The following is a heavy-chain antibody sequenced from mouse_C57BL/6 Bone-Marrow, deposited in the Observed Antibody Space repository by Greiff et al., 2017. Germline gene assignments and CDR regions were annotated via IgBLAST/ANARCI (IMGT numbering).Heavy chain of an antibody. Sequence: QVQLKQSGPELVKPGASVKISCKASGYAFSSSWMNWVKQRPGKGLEWIGRIYPGDGDTNYNGKFKGKATLTADKSSSTAYMHLSSLTSEDSAVYFCANPYYYGSSYGYFDVWGTGTTVTVSS. CDR3: ANPYYYGSSYGYFDV. CDR2: IYPGDGDT. J-gene: IGHJ1*03. D-gene: IGHD1-1*01. V-gene: IGHV1-82*01. CDR1: GYAFSSSW.